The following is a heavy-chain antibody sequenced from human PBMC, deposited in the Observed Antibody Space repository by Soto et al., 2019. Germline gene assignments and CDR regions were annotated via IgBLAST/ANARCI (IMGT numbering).Heavy chain of an antibody. J-gene: IGHJ3*02. CDR3: ARDLSFFWGGYCSGGSCPMGAFDI. D-gene: IGHD2-15*01. Sequence: ASVKVSCKASGYTFTSYGISWVRQAPGQGLEWMGWISAYNGNTNYAQKLQGRVTMTTDTSRSTAYMELRSLRSDDTAVYYCARDLSFFWGGYCSGGSCPMGAFDIWGQGTMVTVSS. CDR2: ISAYNGNT. V-gene: IGHV1-18*01. CDR1: GYTFTSYG.